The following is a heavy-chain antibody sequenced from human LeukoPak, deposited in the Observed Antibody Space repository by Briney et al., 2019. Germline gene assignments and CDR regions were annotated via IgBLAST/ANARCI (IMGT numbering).Heavy chain of an antibody. V-gene: IGHV3-21*01. CDR3: ARGKSNYGDYVDY. Sequence: GGSLRLSCAASGFTFSDYSMNWVRQAPGKGLEWVSSISSSSSYIYYADSVKGRFTISRDNAKNSLYLQMNSLRAEDTAVYYCARGKSNYGDYVDYWGQGTLVTVSS. J-gene: IGHJ4*02. CDR2: ISSSSSYI. CDR1: GFTFSDYS. D-gene: IGHD4-17*01.